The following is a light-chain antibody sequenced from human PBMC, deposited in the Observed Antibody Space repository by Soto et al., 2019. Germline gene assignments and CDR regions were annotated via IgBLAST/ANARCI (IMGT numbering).Light chain of an antibody. CDR1: STNVGNYNL. Sequence: QSVLTQPASVSGSPGQSITISCTGTSTNVGNYNLVSWYQHHPGKAPKLMIYEVTKRPSGVSDRFSGSKSGNTASLTISGLQAEDEADYYCTSYTETTPHYVFGTGTKVTVL. CDR2: EVT. CDR3: TSYTETTPHYV. V-gene: IGLV2-23*02. J-gene: IGLJ1*01.